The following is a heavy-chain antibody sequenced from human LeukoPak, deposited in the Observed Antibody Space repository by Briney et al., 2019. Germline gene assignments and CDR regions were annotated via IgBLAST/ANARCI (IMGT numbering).Heavy chain of an antibody. D-gene: IGHD4-17*01. CDR3: AKDAMATVTYFAY. J-gene: IGHJ4*02. Sequence: GGSLRLSCATSGFTFNSYAMSWVRQAPGKGLEWVSGLSGSGGDTDYADSVKGRFTISRDNSRNTLYLQMNSLRGEDTAVYYCAKDAMATVTYFAYWGQGSLVTVSS. V-gene: IGHV3-23*01. CDR1: GFTFNSYA. CDR2: LSGSGGDT.